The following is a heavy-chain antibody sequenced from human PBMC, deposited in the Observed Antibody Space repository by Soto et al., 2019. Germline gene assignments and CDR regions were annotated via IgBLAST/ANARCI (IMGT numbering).Heavy chain of an antibody. V-gene: IGHV4-59*01. CDR3: ARAGAEPLVRGYFDY. J-gene: IGHJ4*02. Sequence: QVQLQESGPGLVKPSETLSLTCTVSGGSISSYYWSWIRQPPGKGLEWIGYIYYSGSTNYNPSLKSRVTISVDTSKNQFSLKLSSVTAADTAVYYCARAGAEPLVRGYFDYWGQGTLVTVSS. D-gene: IGHD6-6*01. CDR2: IYYSGST. CDR1: GGSISSYY.